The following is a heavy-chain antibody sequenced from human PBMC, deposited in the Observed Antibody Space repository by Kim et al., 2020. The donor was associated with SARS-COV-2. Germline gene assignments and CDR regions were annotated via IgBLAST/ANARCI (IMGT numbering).Heavy chain of an antibody. CDR1: GGSISSSSYY. CDR2: IYYSGST. V-gene: IGHV4-39*07. D-gene: IGHD5-12*01. J-gene: IGHJ4*02. CDR3: ARGSGRDGYKLARVYYFDY. Sequence: SETLSLTCTVSGGSISSSSYYWGWIRQPPGKGLEWIGSIYYSGSTYYNPSLKSRVTISVDTSKNQFSLKLSSVTAADTAVYYCARGSGRDGYKLARVYYFDYWGQGTLVTVSS.